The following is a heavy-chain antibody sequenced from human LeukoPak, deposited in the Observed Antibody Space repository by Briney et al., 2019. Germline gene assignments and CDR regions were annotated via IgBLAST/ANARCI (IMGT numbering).Heavy chain of an antibody. J-gene: IGHJ4*02. V-gene: IGHV1-46*01. CDR1: GYTFTRYY. D-gene: IGHD6-19*01. Sequence: ASVTVSCKASGYTFTRYYMHWVRQAPGQGLEWMGIINPSGGSTSYAQKFQGRVTMTRDTSTSTVYMELSSLRSEDTAVYYCARGSSGWYSVAYWGQGTLVTVSS. CDR2: INPSGGST. CDR3: ARGSSGWYSVAY.